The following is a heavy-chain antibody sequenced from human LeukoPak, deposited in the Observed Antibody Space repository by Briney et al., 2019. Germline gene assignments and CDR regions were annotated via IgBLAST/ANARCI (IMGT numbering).Heavy chain of an antibody. CDR2: ISYDGSNK. J-gene: IGHJ4*02. V-gene: IGHV3-30-3*01. CDR1: GFTFSSYA. Sequence: GGSLRLSCAASGFTFSSYAMHWVRQAPGKGLEWVAVISYDGSNKYYADSVKGRFTISGDNSKNTLYLQMNSLRAEDTAVYYCAAGEPALDYWGQGTLVTVSS. D-gene: IGHD3-10*01. CDR3: AAGEPALDY.